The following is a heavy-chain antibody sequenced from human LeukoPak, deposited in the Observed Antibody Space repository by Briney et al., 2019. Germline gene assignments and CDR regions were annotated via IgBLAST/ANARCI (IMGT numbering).Heavy chain of an antibody. Sequence: SGGSLRLSCTTPGFIFAKYAMAWVRQSPGKGLEWVSTISASGADTYYADSVRGRFTISRDNSRNALYLQLSRLRADDTAFYYCPKPLLTPGNWGPGTLVTVSS. V-gene: IGHV3-23*01. J-gene: IGHJ4*02. CDR1: GFIFAKYA. CDR3: PKPLLTPGN. D-gene: IGHD4-23*01. CDR2: ISASGADT.